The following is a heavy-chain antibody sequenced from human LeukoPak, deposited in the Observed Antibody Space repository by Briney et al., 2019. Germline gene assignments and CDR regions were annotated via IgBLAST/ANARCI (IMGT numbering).Heavy chain of an antibody. D-gene: IGHD5-24*01. J-gene: IGHJ4*02. CDR3: ASPGGNRWLQFYHFDY. Sequence: PSETLSLTCTVPVGSIGSASSYWAWIRQPPGKGLEWIGIMYYTGGTYCYPSFKSRVTISGDTSKNQFSLKLSSVTAADTAVYYCASPGGNRWLQFYHFDYWGQGTLVTVSS. CDR2: MYYTGGT. CDR1: VGSIGSASSY. V-gene: IGHV4-39*01.